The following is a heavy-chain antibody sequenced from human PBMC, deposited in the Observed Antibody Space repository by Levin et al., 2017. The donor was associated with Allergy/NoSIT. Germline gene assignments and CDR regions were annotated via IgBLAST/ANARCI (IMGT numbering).Heavy chain of an antibody. CDR3: AKDHWVALLLGPPDAFDI. V-gene: IGHV3-23*01. CDR1: GFTFSSYA. D-gene: IGHD3-22*01. Sequence: AGGSLRLSCAASGFTFSSYAMSWVRQAPGKGLEWVSAISGSGGSTYYADSVKGRFTISRDNSKNTLYLQMNSLRAEDTAVYYCAKDHWVALLLGPPDAFDIWGQGTMVTVSS. J-gene: IGHJ3*02. CDR2: ISGSGGST.